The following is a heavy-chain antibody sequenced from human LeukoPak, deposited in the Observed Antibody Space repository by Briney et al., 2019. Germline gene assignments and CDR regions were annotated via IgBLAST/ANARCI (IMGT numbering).Heavy chain of an antibody. CDR3: ARGEDIWGSYRSPYFDY. J-gene: IGHJ4*02. V-gene: IGHV3-21*01. CDR2: ISSSSSYI. Sequence: GGSLRLSCAASGFTFSSYSMNWVRQAPGKGLEWVSSISSSSSYIYYADSVKGRFTISRDNAKNSLYLQMNSLRAEDMAVYYCARGEDIWGSYRSPYFDYWGQGTLVTVSS. D-gene: IGHD3-16*02. CDR1: GFTFSSYS.